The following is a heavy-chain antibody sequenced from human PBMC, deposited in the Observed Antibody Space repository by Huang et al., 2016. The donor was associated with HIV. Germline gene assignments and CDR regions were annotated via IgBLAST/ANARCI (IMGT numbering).Heavy chain of an antibody. CDR2: IIHDGST. CDR3: ARGAVRYFDRGGTRYYGMDV. V-gene: IGHV4-34*01. D-gene: IGHD3-9*01. J-gene: IGHJ6*02. CDR1: GGSFSNYY. Sequence: QVQLQQWGAGLLKPSETLSLSCAVYGGSFSNYYWSWIRQPPGKGLEWIGEIIHDGSTNYNQSLKSRVTISGDTSKNQFSLKLSSGTAADTAVYYCARGAVRYFDRGGTRYYGMDVWGQGTTVTVSS.